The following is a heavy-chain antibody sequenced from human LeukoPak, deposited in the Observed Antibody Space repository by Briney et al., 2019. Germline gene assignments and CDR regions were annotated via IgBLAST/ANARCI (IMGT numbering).Heavy chain of an antibody. CDR3: ARSRSVAGTTPFDY. Sequence: ASVKVSCKASGDTLSSYAISWVRQAPGQGLEWMGGIIPIFGTANYAQKLQGRVTMTRDTSTSTVYMELSSLRSEDTAVYYCARSRSVAGTTPFDYWGQGTLVTVSS. V-gene: IGHV1-69*05. CDR1: GDTLSSYA. CDR2: IIPIFGTA. D-gene: IGHD6-19*01. J-gene: IGHJ4*02.